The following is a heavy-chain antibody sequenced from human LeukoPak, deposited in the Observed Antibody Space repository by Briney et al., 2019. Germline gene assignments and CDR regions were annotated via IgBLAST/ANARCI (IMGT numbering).Heavy chain of an antibody. Sequence: GGSLRLSCAASGFTFSSYWMHWVRQAPGKGLVWVSRINSDGSSTSYADSVKGRFTISRDNAKNSLYLQINSPRAEDTAVYYCARVQGEQWLVYYFDYWGQGTLVAVSS. V-gene: IGHV3-74*01. CDR3: ARVQGEQWLVYYFDY. CDR2: INSDGSST. J-gene: IGHJ4*02. D-gene: IGHD6-19*01. CDR1: GFTFSSYW.